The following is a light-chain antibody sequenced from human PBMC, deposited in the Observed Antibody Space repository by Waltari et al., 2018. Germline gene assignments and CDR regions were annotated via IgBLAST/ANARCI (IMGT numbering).Light chain of an antibody. CDR3: LQYNSYPWT. J-gene: IGKJ1*01. Sequence: DIQVTQSPSTLSASVGDRVTITCRASQSIVVWLAWYQQTPGKAPRLLIYKASYLESGVPSRFSGSGSGTAFTLTISSLQADDFATYYCLQYNSYPWTFGQGTKVEIK. V-gene: IGKV1-5*03. CDR2: KAS. CDR1: QSIVVW.